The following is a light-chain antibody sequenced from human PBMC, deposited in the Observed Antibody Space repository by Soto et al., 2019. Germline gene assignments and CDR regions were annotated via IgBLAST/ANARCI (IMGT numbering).Light chain of an antibody. CDR1: RSNIGSNN. Sequence: QPVLTQPPSASGIPGQRVTISCSGSRSNIGSNNVNWYQQLPGTAPRLLTFNNHLRPSGVPDRFSGSKSGTSASLAISGLQSEDEGDYYSAAWDDSLDGYVFGAGTKVTVL. CDR3: AAWDDSLDGYV. V-gene: IGLV1-44*01. J-gene: IGLJ1*01. CDR2: NNH.